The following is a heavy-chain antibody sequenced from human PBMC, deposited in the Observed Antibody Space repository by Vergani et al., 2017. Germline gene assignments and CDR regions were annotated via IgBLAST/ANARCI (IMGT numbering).Heavy chain of an antibody. V-gene: IGHV3-23*01. D-gene: IGHD3-9*01. CDR2: VSGSGGST. Sequence: EVQLLESGGGLVQPGGSLRLSCAASGFTFSSYAMSWVRQDPGKGLEWVSAVSGSGGSTYYADSVKGRFTISRDNSKNTLYLQMNSLRAEDTAVYYCAKPILTGYQGSDYWGQGTLVTVSS. CDR1: GFTFSSYA. CDR3: AKPILTGYQGSDY. J-gene: IGHJ4*02.